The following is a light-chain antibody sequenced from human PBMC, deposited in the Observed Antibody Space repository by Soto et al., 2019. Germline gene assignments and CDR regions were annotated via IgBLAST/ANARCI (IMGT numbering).Light chain of an antibody. CDR2: DAS. CDR3: QQYKNWPPEYT. J-gene: IGKJ2*01. V-gene: IGKV3-15*01. CDR1: RGVTGG. Sequence: EIVMTQSPATLSVSPGERATLSSGAVRGVTGGLAWYQQIPGQAPRLLIFDASTRATDIPARFSGSGSGTDFTLTITGLQSEDFVVYYCQQYKNWPPEYTFGQGTKLEI.